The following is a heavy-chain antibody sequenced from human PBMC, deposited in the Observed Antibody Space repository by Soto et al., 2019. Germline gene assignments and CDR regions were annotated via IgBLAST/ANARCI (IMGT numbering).Heavy chain of an antibody. CDR2: IIPILGIA. D-gene: IGHD5-12*01. Sequence: QVQLVQCGAEVKKPGSSVKVSCKASGGTYSSYTISWVRQAPGQGLEWMGRIIPILGIANYAQKFQGRVTITADKSTSTAYMELSSLRSEDTAVYYCARDEGIDGGYDRWGQGTLVTVSS. CDR1: GGTYSSYT. CDR3: ARDEGIDGGYDR. V-gene: IGHV1-69*08. J-gene: IGHJ4*02.